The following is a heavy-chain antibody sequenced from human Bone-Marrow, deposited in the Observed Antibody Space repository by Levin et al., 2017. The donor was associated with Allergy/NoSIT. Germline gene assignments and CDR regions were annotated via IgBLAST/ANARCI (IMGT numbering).Heavy chain of an antibody. Sequence: PGGSLRLSCAASGFTFTDYWIHWVRQAPGKGLVWVSFINRGGSDTTYADSVRGRFTISRDNAKNTVHLQVNSLRDDDTAVYYCARGGLPGSFDYWGQGTLVTVSS. CDR1: GFTFTDYW. J-gene: IGHJ4*02. CDR3: ARGGLPGSFDY. V-gene: IGHV3-74*01. CDR2: INRGGSDT. D-gene: IGHD3-16*01.